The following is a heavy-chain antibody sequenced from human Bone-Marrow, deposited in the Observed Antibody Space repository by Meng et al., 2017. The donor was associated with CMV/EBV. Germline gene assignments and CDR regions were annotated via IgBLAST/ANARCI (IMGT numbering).Heavy chain of an antibody. CDR3: ARGYNGNHGDSFDL. CDR1: GYRLSDYY. J-gene: IGHJ3*01. CDR2: MNPTSGFA. V-gene: IGHV1-2*02. Sequence: ASVKVSCKASGYRLSDYYIHWVRQAPGQGLEWMGWMNPTSGFAHYAQKFQGRVTLTRDTSISTGYMELRRLTSDDTAVYYCARGYNGNHGDSFDLWGQGTLVTVSS. D-gene: IGHD1-14*01.